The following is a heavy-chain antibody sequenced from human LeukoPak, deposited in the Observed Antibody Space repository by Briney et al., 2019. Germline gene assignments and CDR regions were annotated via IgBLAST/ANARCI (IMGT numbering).Heavy chain of an antibody. Sequence: RGGSLRLSCAPSGFTLSSYGMRWVRQAPGRGRGWGAVISFEGSNKYYADSVKGRFTISRDNSKNTLYLQMNSLRAEDTAVYYCAKDPTIFGVVTPPNVWFDPWGQGTLVTVSS. D-gene: IGHD3-3*01. CDR1: GFTLSSYG. V-gene: IGHV3-30*18. CDR2: ISFEGSNK. J-gene: IGHJ5*02. CDR3: AKDPTIFGVVTPPNVWFDP.